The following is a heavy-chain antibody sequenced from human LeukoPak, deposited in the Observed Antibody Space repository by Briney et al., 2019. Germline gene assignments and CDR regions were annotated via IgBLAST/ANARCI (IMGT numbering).Heavy chain of an antibody. CDR2: ISGSGGGT. V-gene: IGHV3-23*01. CDR1: KSTFSNYA. Sequence: GGSLRLSCAASKSTFSNYAMSWVRQAPGKGLEWVSGISGSGGGTYYADSVEGRFTISRDNSRNTLYLQMNSLRAEDTAVYYCAKAAGMVISFRYYYMDVWGKGTTVTVSS. J-gene: IGHJ6*03. CDR3: AKAAGMVISFRYYYMDV. D-gene: IGHD3-3*01.